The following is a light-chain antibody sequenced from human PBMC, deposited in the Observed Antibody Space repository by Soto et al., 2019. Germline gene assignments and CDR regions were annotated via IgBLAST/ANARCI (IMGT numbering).Light chain of an antibody. Sequence: DVVMTQSPVSLPVTLGQPASISCRSSESLVYSDGITYLSWFQQRPGHSPRRLIYKVSDRDSGVPDRVRGRGSGTDFTLKISGVEAEDVGVYYCMQGTHWPRTFGQGTKVEIK. CDR2: KVS. V-gene: IGKV2-30*01. CDR3: MQGTHWPRT. J-gene: IGKJ1*01. CDR1: ESLVYSDGITY.